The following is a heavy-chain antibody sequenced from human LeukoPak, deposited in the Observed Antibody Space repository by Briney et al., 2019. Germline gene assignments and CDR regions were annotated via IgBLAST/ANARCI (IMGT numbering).Heavy chain of an antibody. D-gene: IGHD3-22*01. J-gene: IGHJ4*02. Sequence: GGSLRLSCAASGFTFSSYAMNWVRQAPGKGLEWVSYISSSSTIIYNADSVKGRFTISRDNAKNSLFLQMNSLRDEDTAVYYCAKSSYYDSSGYYREYYFDYWGQGTLVTVSS. CDR3: AKSSYYDSSGYYREYYFDY. CDR2: ISSSSTII. CDR1: GFTFSSYA. V-gene: IGHV3-48*02.